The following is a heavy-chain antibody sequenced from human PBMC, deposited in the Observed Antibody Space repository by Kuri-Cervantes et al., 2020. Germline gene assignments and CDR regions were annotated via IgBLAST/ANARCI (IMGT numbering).Heavy chain of an antibody. J-gene: IGHJ6*03. CDR1: GFTFSSYW. V-gene: IGHV3-7*01. CDR2: IKQDGSER. CDR3: ARGGYCTGGVCYRLPGYYYYMDV. Sequence: GESLKISCAASGFTFSSYWMSWVRQAPGKGLEWVANIKQDGSERYYVDSVKGRFTISRDNAKNSLYLQMNSLRAEDTAVYYCARGGYCTGGVCYRLPGYYYYMDVWGKGTTVTVSS. D-gene: IGHD2-8*02.